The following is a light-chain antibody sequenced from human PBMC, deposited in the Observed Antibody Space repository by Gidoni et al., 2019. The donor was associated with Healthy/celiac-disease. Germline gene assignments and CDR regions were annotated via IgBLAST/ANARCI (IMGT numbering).Light chain of an antibody. J-gene: IGKJ1*01. V-gene: IGKV3-15*01. CDR1: QSVSSN. CDR3: QQYNNGSACT. Sequence: IVMTQSPATLSVSPGEVATLSCRAVQSVSSNLAWYQQKPGQAPRLLIYGASTRATGIPARFSGSGSWTEFTLTISSLQSEEFAVYYCQQYNNGSACTFGQGTKVEIK. CDR2: GAS.